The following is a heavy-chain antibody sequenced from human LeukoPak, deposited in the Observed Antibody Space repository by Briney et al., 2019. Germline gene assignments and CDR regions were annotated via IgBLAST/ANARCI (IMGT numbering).Heavy chain of an antibody. D-gene: IGHD6-6*01. CDR3: ARHWSIAAGPGY. J-gene: IGHJ4*02. CDR2: IYYSGST. Sequence: PGGSLRLSCAASGFTFSSYAMSWVRQPPGKGLEWIGSIYYSGSTYYNPSLKSRVTISVDTSKNQFSLKLSSVTAADTAVYYCARHWSIAAGPGYWGQGTLVTVSS. CDR1: GFTFSSYA. V-gene: IGHV4-39*01.